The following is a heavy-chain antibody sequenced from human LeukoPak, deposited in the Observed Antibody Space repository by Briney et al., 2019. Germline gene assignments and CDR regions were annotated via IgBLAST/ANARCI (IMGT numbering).Heavy chain of an antibody. D-gene: IGHD6-19*01. J-gene: IGHJ4*02. V-gene: IGHV3-21*01. CDR2: ISSSSSYT. Sequence: GGSLRLSCAASGFAFSHYWIHWVRQAPGKGLEWVSYISSSSSYTYYADSVKGRFTISRDKAKNSLYLQMNSLRVEDTAVYYCARAHSSGWAYFDYWGQGTLVTVSS. CDR1: GFAFSHYW. CDR3: ARAHSSGWAYFDY.